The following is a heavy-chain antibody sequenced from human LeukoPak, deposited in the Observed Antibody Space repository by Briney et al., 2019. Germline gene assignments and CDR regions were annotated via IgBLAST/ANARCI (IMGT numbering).Heavy chain of an antibody. J-gene: IGHJ4*02. V-gene: IGHV4-59*01. Sequence: KSSETLSLTCTVSGGSIGDYYWSWIRQPPGKGLEWIGHIYYFGKTDYNPSLESRATISVDASKNQYSLKVRSVTALDTAVYYCAKLGSPRAYWGQGILVTVSS. D-gene: IGHD6-13*01. CDR2: IYYFGKT. CDR3: AKLGSPRAY. CDR1: GGSIGDYY.